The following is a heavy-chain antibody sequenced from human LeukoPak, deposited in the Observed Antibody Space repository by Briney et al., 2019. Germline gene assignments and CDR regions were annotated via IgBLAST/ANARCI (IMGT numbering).Heavy chain of an antibody. D-gene: IGHD3-3*01. CDR2: IYTSGST. V-gene: IGHV4-4*07. CDR3: ARDARGAYDFWSGSSHNWFDP. Sequence: PSETLSLTCTVSGGSISSYYWSWIRQPAGKGLEWIGRIYTSGSTNYNPSLKSRVTMSVDTSKNQFSLKLSSVTAADTAVYYCARDARGAYDFWSGSSHNWFDPWGQGTLVTVSS. J-gene: IGHJ5*02. CDR1: GGSISSYY.